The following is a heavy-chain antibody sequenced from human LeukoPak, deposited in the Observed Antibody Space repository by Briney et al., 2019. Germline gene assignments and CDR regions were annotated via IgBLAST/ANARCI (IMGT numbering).Heavy chain of an antibody. CDR3: ARGYYDILTGPRGWFDP. V-gene: IGHV1-69*05. CDR2: IIPIFGTA. D-gene: IGHD3-9*01. CDR1: GGTFSSYA. Sequence: SVKVSCKASGGTFSSYAISWVRQAPGQGLEWMGGIIPIFGTANYAQKFQGRVTITRDTSASTAYMELSSLRSEDMAVYYCARGYYDILTGPRGWFDPWGQGTLVTVSS. J-gene: IGHJ5*02.